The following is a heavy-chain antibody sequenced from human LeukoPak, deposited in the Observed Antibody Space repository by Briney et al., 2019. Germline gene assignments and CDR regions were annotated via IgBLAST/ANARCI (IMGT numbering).Heavy chain of an antibody. CDR2: IYTGGNT. Sequence: GGSLRLSCAASGFTVSSNYMSWVRQAPGKGLEWVSTIYTGGNTSYAASVKGRFTISRDFSKNTVFLHMNSLRAEDTAMYYCARGDDSGYYDYFDYWGQGALVTVSS. CDR3: ARGDDSGYYDYFDY. V-gene: IGHV3-53*01. D-gene: IGHD3-22*01. CDR1: GFTVSSNY. J-gene: IGHJ4*02.